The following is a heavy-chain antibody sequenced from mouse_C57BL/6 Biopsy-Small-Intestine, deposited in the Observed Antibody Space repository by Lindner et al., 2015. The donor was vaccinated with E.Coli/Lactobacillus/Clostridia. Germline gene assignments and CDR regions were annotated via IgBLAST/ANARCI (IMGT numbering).Heavy chain of an antibody. D-gene: IGHD2-5*01. CDR2: VIPIVGTS. CDR3: VTDRPYSNLDY. CDR1: GGTISKYP. V-gene: IGHV1-74*01. J-gene: IGHJ4*01. Sequence: SVKVSCKASGGTISKYPLSWVRQAPGQGLEWVGRVIPIVGTSNYTQKSEGRVTITADPSTSTAYMELSRLTSDDTAVYYCVTDRPYSNLDYWGQGTLVTVSS.